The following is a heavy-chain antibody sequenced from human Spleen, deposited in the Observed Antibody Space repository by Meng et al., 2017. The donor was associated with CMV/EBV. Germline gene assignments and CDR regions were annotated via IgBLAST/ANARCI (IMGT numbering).Heavy chain of an antibody. CDR3: AVGPHGYSRRTFDY. CDR1: GGSFSGYY. Sequence: QVQLQHWGAGLLKPSETLSLTCAVYGGSFSGYYWSWIRQPPGKGLEWIGEINHSGSTNYNPSLKSRVTISVDTSKNQFSLKLSSVTAADTAVYYCAVGPHGYSRRTFDYWGQGTLVTVSS. V-gene: IGHV4-34*01. J-gene: IGHJ4*02. CDR2: INHSGST. D-gene: IGHD1-14*01.